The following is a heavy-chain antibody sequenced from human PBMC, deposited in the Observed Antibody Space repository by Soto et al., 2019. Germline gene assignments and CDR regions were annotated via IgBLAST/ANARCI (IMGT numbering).Heavy chain of an antibody. Sequence: ASVKVSCKASGGTFSSYTISWVRQAPGQGLEWMGRIIPILGIANYAQKFQGRVTITADKSTSTAYMELSSLRSEDTAVYYCARESRVVVVPAAMGDPLNKYYYYYYMDVWGKGTTVTVSS. J-gene: IGHJ6*03. V-gene: IGHV1-69*04. CDR3: ARESRVVVVPAAMGDPLNKYYYYYYMDV. D-gene: IGHD2-2*01. CDR2: IIPILGIA. CDR1: GGTFSSYT.